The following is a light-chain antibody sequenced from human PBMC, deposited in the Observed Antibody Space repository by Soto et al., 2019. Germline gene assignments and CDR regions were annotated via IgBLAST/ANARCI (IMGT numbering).Light chain of an antibody. CDR2: RDI. Sequence: QSVLTQPSSASGTPGQRVTISCSGSRSNIGSNHVYWYQHLPGTAPKLLIYRDILRPSGVPDRFSASKSGTSASLAISGLRSDDEADYYCAAWDDTLSAWVFGGGTKLTVL. CDR1: RSNIGSNH. J-gene: IGLJ3*02. CDR3: AAWDDTLSAWV. V-gene: IGLV1-47*01.